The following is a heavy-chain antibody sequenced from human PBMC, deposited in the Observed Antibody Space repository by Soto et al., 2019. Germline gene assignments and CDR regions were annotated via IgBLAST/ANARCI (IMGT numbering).Heavy chain of an antibody. J-gene: IGHJ4*02. Sequence: QVQLQESGPGLVKPSETLSLTCTVSGDSISSSFWRWIRQPPGKGLEWMGYISPSGSTTYNPSLKIRITISVDRGKDQFSLKGTSVTAADTAVYYCSRGGITVAGAGLFDYWGPGTLITVSP. CDR1: GDSISSSF. CDR2: ISPSGST. V-gene: IGHV4-59*01. CDR3: SRGGITVAGAGLFDY. D-gene: IGHD6-19*01.